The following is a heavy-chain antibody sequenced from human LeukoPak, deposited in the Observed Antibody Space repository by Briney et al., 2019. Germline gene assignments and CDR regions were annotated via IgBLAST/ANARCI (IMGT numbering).Heavy chain of an antibody. CDR1: GYTFTSYY. V-gene: IGHV1-46*01. Sequence: ASVTVSCKASGYTFTSYYMHWVRQAPGQGLEWMGIINPSGGSTNYAQKFQGRVTMTRDTSTSTVYMELSSLRSEDTAVYYCARVPTRVGYFDYWGQGTLVAVSS. D-gene: IGHD3-10*02. CDR2: INPSGGST. J-gene: IGHJ4*02. CDR3: ARVPTRVGYFDY.